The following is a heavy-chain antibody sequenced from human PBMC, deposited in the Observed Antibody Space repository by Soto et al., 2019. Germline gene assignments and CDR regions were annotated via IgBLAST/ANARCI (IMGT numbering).Heavy chain of an antibody. J-gene: IGHJ4*02. Sequence: SVNVSCNASGYTFTGYYMHWVRQAPGQGLEWMGWINPNSGGTNYAQKFQGRVTMTRDTSISTAYMELSRLRSDDTAVYYCARESGGKYSSSPNFDYWGQGTLVTV. CDR3: ARESGGKYSSSPNFDY. CDR1: GYTFTGYY. D-gene: IGHD6-6*01. CDR2: INPNSGGT. V-gene: IGHV1-2*02.